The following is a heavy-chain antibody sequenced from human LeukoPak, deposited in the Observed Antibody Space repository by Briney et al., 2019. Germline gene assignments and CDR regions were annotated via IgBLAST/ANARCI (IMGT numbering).Heavy chain of an antibody. CDR3: ARGGSDRFDY. Sequence: GASVKVSCKASGGTFSSYAISWVRQAPGQGLEWKGGIIPIFGTTNYAQKFQDRVTITADESTSTAYMELSSLRSEDTAVYYCARGGSDRFDYWGQGTLVTVSS. CDR2: IIPIFGTT. J-gene: IGHJ4*02. V-gene: IGHV1-69*13. CDR1: GGTFSSYA.